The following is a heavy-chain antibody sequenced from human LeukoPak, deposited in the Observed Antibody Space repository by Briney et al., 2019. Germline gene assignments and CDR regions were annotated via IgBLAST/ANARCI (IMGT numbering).Heavy chain of an antibody. CDR1: GDSVSSGSYY. D-gene: IGHD2-2*01. V-gene: IGHV4-61*01. CDR3: ARGGCSSTSCYGYNWFDP. Sequence: SETLSLTCTVSGDSVSSGSYYWSWIRQPPGTGLEWIGYIYYSGSTNYNPSLKSRVTISVETSKNQFSLKLSSVTAADTAVYYCARGGCSSTSCYGYNWFDPWGQGTLVTVSS. J-gene: IGHJ5*02. CDR2: IYYSGST.